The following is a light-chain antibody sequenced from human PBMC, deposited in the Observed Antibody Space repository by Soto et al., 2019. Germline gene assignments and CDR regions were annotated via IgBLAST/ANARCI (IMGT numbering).Light chain of an antibody. Sequence: QLVLTQPTSMSGSPGQSVAISCTGTSSDVGGSNGVSWYQQPPGTAPKLIIYDVSNRPSGVPDRFSGSKSGNTASLIISGLQAEDEGDYYCSSYTSSSTYVFGTGTELTVL. CDR3: SSYTSSSTYV. J-gene: IGLJ1*01. V-gene: IGLV2-18*02. CDR1: SSDVGGSNG. CDR2: DVS.